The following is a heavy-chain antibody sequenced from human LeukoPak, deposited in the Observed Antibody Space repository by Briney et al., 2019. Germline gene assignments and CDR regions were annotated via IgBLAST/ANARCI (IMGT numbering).Heavy chain of an antibody. D-gene: IGHD4-17*01. CDR2: ISSSGRTT. CDR1: GFTFSDSH. V-gene: IGHV3-11*04. Sequence: PGGSLRLSCAASGFTFSDSHMTWIRQAPGKGLEWVSYISSSGRTTYYADSVKGRVTISRDNAKNSLYLQMNSLRAEDTAMYYCARDRPGTVPTFDYWGQETLVTASS. J-gene: IGHJ4*02. CDR3: ARDRPGTVPTFDY.